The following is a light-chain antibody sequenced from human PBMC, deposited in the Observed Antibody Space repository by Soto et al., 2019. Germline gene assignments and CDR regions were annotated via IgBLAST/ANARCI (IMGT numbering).Light chain of an antibody. J-gene: IGKJ1*01. CDR1: QSVSFW. CDR3: QQYNSYATWP. V-gene: IGKV1-5*03. Sequence: IRMTMSPSSLSASVGDRVTITCRASQSVSFWLAWYQQKPGKAPKLLIYKASTLESGVPSRFSGSGSGTEFTLTISSLQPDDFATYYCQQYNSYATWPFGQGTKVDNK. CDR2: KAS.